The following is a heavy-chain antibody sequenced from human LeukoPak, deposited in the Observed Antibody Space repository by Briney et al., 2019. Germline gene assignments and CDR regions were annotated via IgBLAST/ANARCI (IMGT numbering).Heavy chain of an antibody. CDR2: IRYDGSNK. CDR1: GFTFSSYG. V-gene: IGHV3-30*02. CDR3: AKGQVVPAAHFDY. J-gene: IGHJ4*02. D-gene: IGHD2-2*01. Sequence: GGSLRLSCAASGFTFSSYGMHWVRQAPGKGLEWVAFIRYDGSNKYYADSVKGRFTISRDNSKNTLYLQMNSLRAEDTAVYYCAKGQVVPAAHFDYWGQGTLVTVSS.